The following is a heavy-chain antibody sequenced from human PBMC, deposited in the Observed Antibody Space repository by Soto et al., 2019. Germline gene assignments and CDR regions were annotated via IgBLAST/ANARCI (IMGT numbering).Heavy chain of an antibody. V-gene: IGHV1-18*01. CDR1: GYTFTSYG. CDR3: ALGGDFGVVIHNFDY. D-gene: IGHD3-3*01. Sequence: GASVKVSCKASGYTFTSYGISWVRQAPGQGLEWMGWISAYNGNTNYAQKLQGRVTMTTDTSTSTAYMELRSLRSDDTAVYYCALGGDFGVVIHNFDYWGQGTLVTVPQ. J-gene: IGHJ4*02. CDR2: ISAYNGNT.